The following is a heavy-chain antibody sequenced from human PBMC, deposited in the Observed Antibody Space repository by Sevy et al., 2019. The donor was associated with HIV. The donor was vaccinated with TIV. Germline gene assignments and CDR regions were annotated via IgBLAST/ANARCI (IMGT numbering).Heavy chain of an antibody. D-gene: IGHD3-16*02. V-gene: IGHV3-30*03. Sequence: GGSLRPSCEASGFTFNAYGMHWVHLAPGKGLEWVSVASFDGNVKYYADSVKGRFTISRDNSKNTLHLQMNSLRPEDTAVYYCARDLGSYRYSPGRYWGQGTLVTVSS. CDR1: GFTFNAYG. CDR2: ASFDGNVK. CDR3: ARDLGSYRYSPGRY. J-gene: IGHJ4*02.